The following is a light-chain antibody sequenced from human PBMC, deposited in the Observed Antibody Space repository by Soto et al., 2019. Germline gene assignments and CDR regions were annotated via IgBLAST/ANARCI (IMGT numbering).Light chain of an antibody. CDR3: SSYTRSSTLV. CDR2: EVT. CDR1: SSDVGSYNY. J-gene: IGLJ2*01. Sequence: QSALTQPASVSGSPGQSITISCTATSSDVGSYNYVSWYQQYPGRAPKLMIFEVTNRPSGVSHRFSGSKSGNTASLIISGLQADDEADYYCSSYTRSSTLVFGGGTKLTVL. V-gene: IGLV2-14*01.